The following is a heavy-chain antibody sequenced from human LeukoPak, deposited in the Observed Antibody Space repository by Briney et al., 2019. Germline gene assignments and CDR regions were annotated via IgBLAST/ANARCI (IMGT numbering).Heavy chain of an antibody. J-gene: IGHJ6*03. Sequence: SVKVSCKASGGTFTSYALSWVRQAPGQGLEWRGGIIPIFGTANYAQKFQGRVTITTDESTSTAYMELSSLGSEDTAVYYCAGGAGARSGYLELAANYYYYMDVWGKGTTVTVSS. V-gene: IGHV1-69*05. D-gene: IGHD3-3*01. CDR1: GGTFTSYA. CDR2: IIPIFGTA. CDR3: AGGAGARSGYLELAANYYYYMDV.